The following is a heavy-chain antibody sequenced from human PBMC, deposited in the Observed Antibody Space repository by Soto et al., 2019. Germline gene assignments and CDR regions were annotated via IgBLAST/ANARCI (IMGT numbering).Heavy chain of an antibody. V-gene: IGHV3-48*01. D-gene: IGHD3-10*01. J-gene: IGHJ4*02. CDR3: AKRASGSYFDY. CDR2: ISSSSSTI. Sequence: GGSLRLSCAASGFTFSSYSMNWVRQAPGKGLEWVSYISSSSSTIYYADSVKGRFTISRDNAKNTLYLQMNSLRAEDTAVYYCAKRASGSYFDYWSQGTLVTVSS. CDR1: GFTFSSYS.